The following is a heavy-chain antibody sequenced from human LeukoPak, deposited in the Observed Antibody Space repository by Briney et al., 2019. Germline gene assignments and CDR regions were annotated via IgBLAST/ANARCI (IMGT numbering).Heavy chain of an antibody. Sequence: ASVKVSCKASGYTFTSYDINWVRQATGQGLEWMGWMNPNSGNTGYAQKFQGRVTMTRNTSISTAYMELSSLRSEDTAVYYCARSLLWFGEVVPNFDYWGQGTLVTVSS. V-gene: IGHV1-8*01. D-gene: IGHD3-10*01. CDR1: GYTFTSYD. CDR3: ARSLLWFGEVVPNFDY. J-gene: IGHJ4*02. CDR2: MNPNSGNT.